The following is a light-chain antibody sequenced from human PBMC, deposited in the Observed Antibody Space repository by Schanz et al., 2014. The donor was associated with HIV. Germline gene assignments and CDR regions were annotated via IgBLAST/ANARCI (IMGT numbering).Light chain of an antibody. CDR3: NSYSHSNTYV. Sequence: QSALTQPASVSGSPGQSITISCTGTSSDVGGYNYVSWYQQHPGKAPKLMIYDVNNRPSGVSNRFSGSKSGNTASLTISGLQPEDEADYYCNSYSHSNTYVFGSGTKLTVL. CDR1: SSDVGGYNY. J-gene: IGLJ1*01. V-gene: IGLV2-14*03. CDR2: DVN.